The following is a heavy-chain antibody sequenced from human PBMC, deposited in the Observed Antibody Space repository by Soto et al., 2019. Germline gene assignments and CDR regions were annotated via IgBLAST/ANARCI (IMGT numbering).Heavy chain of an antibody. Sequence: GESLKISCKGSGYSFSSYWIAWVRQMPGKGLEWMGIIYPSNSDTKYSPSCQGQVAISVDKSISTAYLQWSSLRASDTAMYYCARQDPMALYYFDNWGQGYLVTVSS. CDR2: IYPSNSDT. D-gene: IGHD2-15*01. J-gene: IGHJ4*02. CDR3: ARQDPMALYYFDN. V-gene: IGHV5-51*01. CDR1: GYSFSSYW.